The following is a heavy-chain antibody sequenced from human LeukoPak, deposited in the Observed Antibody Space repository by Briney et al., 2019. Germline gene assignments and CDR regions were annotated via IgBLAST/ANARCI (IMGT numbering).Heavy chain of an antibody. V-gene: IGHV3-7*01. CDR1: GFTFRNSW. Sequence: PGGSLRLSCAASGFTFRNSWMSWVRQAPGKGLEWVANIKQDGSGRDYVDSVKGRFTISRDNAENSLYLQMNSLRAEDTAVYYCARAYYWGQGTLVSVSS. J-gene: IGHJ4*02. CDR3: ARAYY. D-gene: IGHD2-21*01. CDR2: IKQDGSGR.